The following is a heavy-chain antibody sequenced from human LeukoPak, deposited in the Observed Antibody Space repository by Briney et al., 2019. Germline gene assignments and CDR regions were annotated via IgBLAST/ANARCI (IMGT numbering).Heavy chain of an antibody. D-gene: IGHD5-24*01. Sequence: ASVKVSCKAPGYSFIGYHMHWVRQAPGQGLEWMGWTNPNTGGTKYAQKFQGRVTMTRDTSISTAYMELSSLRSDDTAVYFCASVEMATIGFEHWGQGTLVTVSS. V-gene: IGHV1-2*02. CDR3: ASVEMATIGFEH. CDR2: TNPNTGGT. CDR1: GYSFIGYH. J-gene: IGHJ4*02.